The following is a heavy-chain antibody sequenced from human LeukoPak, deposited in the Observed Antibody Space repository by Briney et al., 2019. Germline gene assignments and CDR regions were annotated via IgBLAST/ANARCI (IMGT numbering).Heavy chain of an antibody. V-gene: IGHV4-4*02. CDR1: GGSISSSNW. Sequence: SETLSLTCAVSGGSISSSNWWSWVRQPPGKGLEWIGEIFHSGTTNYNPSLKSRVTISVDTSKNQFSLKLGSVTAADTAVYYCARHTLDYYYYYMDVWGKGTTVTISS. CDR3: ARHTLDYYYYYMDV. J-gene: IGHJ6*03. CDR2: IFHSGTT. D-gene: IGHD2-2*02.